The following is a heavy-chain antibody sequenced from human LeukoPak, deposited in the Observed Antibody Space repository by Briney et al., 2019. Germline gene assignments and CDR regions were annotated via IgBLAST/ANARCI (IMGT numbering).Heavy chain of an antibody. CDR2: INSDGSTT. Sequence: PGGSLRLXCAASGFTFSSYWMHWVRHAPGKGLVWVSRINSDGSTTSYADSVKGRFTISRDNAKNTLYLQMNSLRAEDTAVYYCARDYVPYDAFDIWGQGTMVTVSS. CDR3: ARDYVPYDAFDI. D-gene: IGHD3-10*02. J-gene: IGHJ3*02. CDR1: GFTFSSYW. V-gene: IGHV3-74*01.